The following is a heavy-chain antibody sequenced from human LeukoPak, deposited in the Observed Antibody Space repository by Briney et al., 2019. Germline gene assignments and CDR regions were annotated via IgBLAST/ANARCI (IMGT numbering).Heavy chain of an antibody. J-gene: IGHJ6*03. Sequence: GGSLRLSCAASGFTFSSYSMNWVRQAPGKGLDWVSVIYSGGSTYYADSVKDRFTISRDNSKNTLYLQMNSLRAEDTAVYYCARDRVRYDLPYYIDVWGKGTTVTVSS. CDR2: IYSGGST. D-gene: IGHD3-16*01. CDR3: ARDRVRYDLPYYIDV. CDR1: GFTFSSYS. V-gene: IGHV3-66*01.